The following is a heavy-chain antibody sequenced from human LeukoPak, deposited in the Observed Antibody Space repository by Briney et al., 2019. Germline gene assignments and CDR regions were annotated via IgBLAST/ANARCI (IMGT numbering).Heavy chain of an antibody. V-gene: IGHV3-21*01. CDR1: GFTLGGYS. CDR2: ISSSGSYT. J-gene: IGHJ6*02. D-gene: IGHD3-10*01. CDR3: ARDLGRGVRGEDYYYGMDV. Sequence: PGASPRLSRAASGFTLGGYSMIWVRQAPGKGLECVSSISSSGSYTYYADSMRGRFTISRDNARNSLYLQMNSLRAEETAVFDGARDLGRGVRGEDYYYGMDVWGQGTTVTVS.